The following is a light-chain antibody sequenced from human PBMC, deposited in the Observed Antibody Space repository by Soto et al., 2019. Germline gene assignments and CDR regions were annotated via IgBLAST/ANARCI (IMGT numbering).Light chain of an antibody. CDR2: EVS. CDR3: SAYAGSLVV. V-gene: IGLV2-8*01. Sequence: QSALTQPPSASGSPGQSVTISCTGTSSDVGTYNYVSWYQQHPGKAPKLMIYEVSKRPSGVPDRFSGSKSGNTASLTVSGLQADDEANYFCSAYAGSLVVFGAGTKVTVL. CDR1: SSDVGTYNY. J-gene: IGLJ2*01.